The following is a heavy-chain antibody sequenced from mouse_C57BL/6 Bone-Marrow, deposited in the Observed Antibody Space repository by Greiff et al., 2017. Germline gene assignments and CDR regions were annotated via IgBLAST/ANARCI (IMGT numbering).Heavy chain of an antibody. CDR2: IYPGSGNT. CDR1: GYTFTDYY. CDR3: ARSGYYGSSYVLAWFAY. D-gene: IGHD1-1*01. J-gene: IGHJ3*01. V-gene: IGHV1-76*01. Sequence: VQLQQSGAELVRPGASVKLSCKASGYTFTDYYINWVKQRPGQGLEWIARIYPGSGNTYYNEKFKGKATLTAEKSSSTAYMQLRSLTSEDSAVYFCARSGYYGSSYVLAWFAYWGQGTLVTVSA.